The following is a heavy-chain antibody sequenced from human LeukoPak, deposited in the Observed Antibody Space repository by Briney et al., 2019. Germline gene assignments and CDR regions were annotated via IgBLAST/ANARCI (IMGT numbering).Heavy chain of an antibody. J-gene: IGHJ4*02. Sequence: GGSLRLSCAASGFTFDDHAMHWVRQAPGKGLEWVSGINWNSGRKGYADSVKGRFTISRDNAKNSLYLQMNSLRVEDTALYYCAGDRGLSAYYFDYWGQGTLVTVSS. D-gene: IGHD3-10*01. CDR3: AGDRGLSAYYFDY. CDR2: INWNSGRK. CDR1: GFTFDDHA. V-gene: IGHV3-9*01.